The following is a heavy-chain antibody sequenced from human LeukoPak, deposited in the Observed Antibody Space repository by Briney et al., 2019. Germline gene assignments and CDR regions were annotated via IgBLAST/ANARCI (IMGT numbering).Heavy chain of an antibody. CDR3: AKDRRYSYGYGPFDY. D-gene: IGHD5-18*01. V-gene: IGHV3-23*01. J-gene: IGHJ4*02. Sequence: GGSLRLSCAASGFTFSSYAMSWVRQAPGKGLEWVSAISGSGGSTYYADSVKGRFTISRDNSKNTLYLQMNSLRAEDTAVYYCAKDRRYSYGYGPFDYWGQGTLVTVSS. CDR1: GFTFSSYA. CDR2: ISGSGGST.